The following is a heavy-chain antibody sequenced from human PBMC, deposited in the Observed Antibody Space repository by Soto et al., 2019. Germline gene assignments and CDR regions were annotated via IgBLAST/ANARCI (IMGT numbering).Heavy chain of an antibody. D-gene: IGHD3-3*01. CDR2: VIPIFSIM. V-gene: IGHV1-69*01. J-gene: IGHJ4*02. Sequence: QVQLVQSGAEVKKPGSSVKVSCKASGGTLSNYAIAWVRLAPGQGLEWVGGVIPIFSIMKYAQKFQDRVTFTADDSTNTAYMELSSLTYEDTAVYYCARGRTIFGVVNFDYWGQGTLVTVSS. CDR3: ARGRTIFGVVNFDY. CDR1: GGTLSNYA.